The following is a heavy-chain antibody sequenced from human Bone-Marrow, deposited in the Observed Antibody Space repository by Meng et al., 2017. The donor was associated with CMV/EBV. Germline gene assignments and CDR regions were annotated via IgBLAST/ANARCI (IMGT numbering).Heavy chain of an antibody. CDR2: INHSGST. CDR1: GGSISSYY. D-gene: IGHD1-26*01. V-gene: IGHV4-34*01. J-gene: IGHJ6*02. CDR3: ARGGDLIHYYYYGMDV. Sequence: SETLSLTCTVSGGSISSYYWSWIRQPPGKGLEWIGEINHSGSTNYNPSLKSRVTISVDTSKNQFSLKLSSVTAADTAVYYCARGGDLIHYYYYGMDVWGQGTTVTVSS.